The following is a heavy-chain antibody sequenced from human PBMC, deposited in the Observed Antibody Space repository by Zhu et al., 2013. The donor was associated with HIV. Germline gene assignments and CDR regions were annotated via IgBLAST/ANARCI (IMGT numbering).Heavy chain of an antibody. CDR2: ISAYNGNT. D-gene: IGHD3-22*01. J-gene: IGHJ2*01. V-gene: IGHV1-18*01. Sequence: QVQLVQSGAEVKKPGASVKVSCKASGYTFTSYGISWVRQAPGQGLEWMGWISAYNGNTNYAQKLQGRVTMTTDTSTSTAYMELRSLRSDDTAVYYCARVTPYYYDSSGYYRYWYFDLWGRGTLVTVSS. CDR3: ARVTPYYYDSSGYYRYWYFDL. CDR1: GYTFTSYG.